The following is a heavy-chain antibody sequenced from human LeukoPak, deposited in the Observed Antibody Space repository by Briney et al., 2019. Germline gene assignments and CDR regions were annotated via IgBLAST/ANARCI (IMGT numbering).Heavy chain of an antibody. CDR1: GFTFDNYS. D-gene: IGHD3-22*01. CDR3: ARDPPLYYDSSGYYQMPFDI. Sequence: GGSLKLSCAASGFTFDNYSMHWVRQAPGQGLEWVSGISWNSGSIGYADSVKGRFTISRDNSKNSLYLQMNSLRAEDTAVYYCARDPPLYYDSSGYYQMPFDIWGQGTMVTVSS. J-gene: IGHJ3*02. V-gene: IGHV3-9*01. CDR2: ISWNSGSI.